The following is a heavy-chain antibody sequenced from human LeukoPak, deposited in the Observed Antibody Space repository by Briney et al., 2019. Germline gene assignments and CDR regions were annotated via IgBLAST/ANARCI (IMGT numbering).Heavy chain of an antibody. CDR3: ASQGVDYYDSSRNAFDI. V-gene: IGHV1-69*04. CDR1: GGTFSSYA. CDR2: IIPTFGIE. J-gene: IGHJ3*02. Sequence: SVKVFYKASGGTFSSYAISWVRQAPGQGLEWMGRIIPTFGIENYAQKFQGRVTITADKSTSTAYMELSSLKSEDTAVYYCASQGVDYYDSSRNAFDIWGQGTMVTVSS. D-gene: IGHD3-22*01.